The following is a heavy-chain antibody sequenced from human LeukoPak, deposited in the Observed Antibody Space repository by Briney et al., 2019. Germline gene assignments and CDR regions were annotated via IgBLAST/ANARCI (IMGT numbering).Heavy chain of an antibody. CDR1: GFTFSSYS. CDR2: ISSSSSYI. J-gene: IGHJ4*02. CDR3: AKDMVRGVIITGLSDY. V-gene: IGHV3-21*04. Sequence: GGSLRLSCAASGFTFSSYSMNWVRQAPGKGLEWVSSISSSSSYIYYADSVKGRFTISRDNAKNSLYLQMNSLRAEDTAVYYCAKDMVRGVIITGLSDYWGQGTLVTVSS. D-gene: IGHD3-10*01.